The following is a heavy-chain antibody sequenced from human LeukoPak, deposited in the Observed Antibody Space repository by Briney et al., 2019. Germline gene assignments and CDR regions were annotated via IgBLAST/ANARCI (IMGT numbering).Heavy chain of an antibody. Sequence: GGSLRLSRAVSGFTVSSNYMSWVRQAPGRGLEWVSVIYSGGSTYYADSVKGRFTISRDNSKNTLFLQMNSLRAEDTAVYYCARDPNWGYFDYWGQGTLVTVSS. J-gene: IGHJ4*02. CDR3: ARDPNWGYFDY. CDR2: IYSGGST. V-gene: IGHV3-66*01. CDR1: GFTVSSNY. D-gene: IGHD7-27*01.